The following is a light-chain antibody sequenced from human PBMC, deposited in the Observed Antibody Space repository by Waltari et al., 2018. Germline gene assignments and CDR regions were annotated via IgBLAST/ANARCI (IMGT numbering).Light chain of an antibody. CDR3: CSYAGGSRVI. Sequence: QSALTQPASLSGSPGQSITIPGAGTKNDIGTYTFVSWFQQFPGQAPKLIVSEATKRPSGVSYRFSGSKSGNTASLTISGLQAEDEADYYCCSYAGGSRVIFGGGTKLTVL. V-gene: IGLV2-23*01. CDR2: EAT. CDR1: KNDIGTYTF. J-gene: IGLJ2*01.